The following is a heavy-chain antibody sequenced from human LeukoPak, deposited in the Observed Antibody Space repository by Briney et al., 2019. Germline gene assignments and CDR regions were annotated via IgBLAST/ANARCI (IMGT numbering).Heavy chain of an antibody. CDR2: IYTSGST. J-gene: IGHJ3*02. Sequence: SETLSLTCTVSGGSISSYYWSWIRQPAGKGLEWIGRIYTSGSTNYNPSLKSRVTMSVDTSKNQFSLKLSSVTAADTAVYHCALQRTDYYDSSGYYYADAFDIWGQGTMVTVSS. CDR1: GGSISSYY. D-gene: IGHD3-22*01. V-gene: IGHV4-4*07. CDR3: ALQRTDYYDSSGYYYADAFDI.